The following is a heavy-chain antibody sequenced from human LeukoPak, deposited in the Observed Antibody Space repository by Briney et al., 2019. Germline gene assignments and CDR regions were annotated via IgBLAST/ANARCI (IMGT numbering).Heavy chain of an antibody. J-gene: IGHJ4*02. Sequence: SETPSLTCAVSGVSFDDYYWSWVRQTPGKGLEWIGEINHSGYTNDSPSLKSRVTLSIDTSRKQFSLNLRSVTVADAGIYYCTRMTTGHDYWGQGTLVTVSS. V-gene: IGHV4-34*01. CDR3: TRMTTGHDY. CDR2: INHSGYT. CDR1: GVSFDDYY. D-gene: IGHD4-17*01.